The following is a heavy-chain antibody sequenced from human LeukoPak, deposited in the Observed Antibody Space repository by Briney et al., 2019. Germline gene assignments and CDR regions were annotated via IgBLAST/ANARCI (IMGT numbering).Heavy chain of an antibody. V-gene: IGHV4-39*01. CDR3: ARVGATNYYHYYYMDV. CDR2: MYYSGST. Sequence: SETLSLTCAVSGGSISSRNYYWGWVRHPPRKGLGWIGSMYYSGSTYYNPSLKSRVTMSVDTSKNQFSLKLSSVTAADTAVYYCARVGATNYYHYYYMDVWGKGTTVTVSS. D-gene: IGHD1-26*01. J-gene: IGHJ6*03. CDR1: GGSISSRNYY.